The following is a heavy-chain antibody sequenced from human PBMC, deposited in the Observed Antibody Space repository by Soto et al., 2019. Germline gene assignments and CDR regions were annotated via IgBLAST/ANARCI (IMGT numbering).Heavy chain of an antibody. CDR2: IYYNGTA. D-gene: IGHD3-10*01. CDR3: ARVAGVRGIINCYYGLDV. Sequence: SESLSLTCTVSGGSIVSYYWSWIRQPPGKGLELIGYIYYNGTANYNPSLKGRVTISVDTHKNQFTQQLRSVAEADTAVYYGARVAGVRGIINCYYGLDVRGQGTTVTVSS. J-gene: IGHJ6*02. CDR1: GGSIVSYY. V-gene: IGHV4-59*01.